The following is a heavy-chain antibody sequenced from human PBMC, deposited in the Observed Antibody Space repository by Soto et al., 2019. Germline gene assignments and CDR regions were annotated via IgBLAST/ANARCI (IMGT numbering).Heavy chain of an antibody. Sequence: QVQLVESGGGVVQPGRSLSLSCAASGFTFSSYGIHWVRQAPGKGLEWVAVIWYDGSNKYYADSVKGRFTISRDNSKNSLYLQMSSLRAEDTAVYYCAREVLVRGIKYYGMDVWGQGTTVTVSS. V-gene: IGHV3-33*01. CDR2: IWYDGSNK. CDR1: GFTFSSYG. D-gene: IGHD3-10*01. CDR3: AREVLVRGIKYYGMDV. J-gene: IGHJ6*02.